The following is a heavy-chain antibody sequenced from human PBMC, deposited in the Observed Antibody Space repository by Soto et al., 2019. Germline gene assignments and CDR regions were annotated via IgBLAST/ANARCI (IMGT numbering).Heavy chain of an antibody. CDR3: ANGGTSSGPYYYGLDV. CDR1: GFTFSAYA. Sequence: EVQLLESGGGLVQPGGSLRLSCAASGFTFSAYAMSWVRQAPGKGLQWVSAISGGGGDTYYADSVKGRFTISRDNSKNTLYLLMHSLRAEDTAVYYCANGGTSSGPYYYGLDVWGQGTTVTVSS. J-gene: IGHJ6*01. D-gene: IGHD6-19*01. CDR2: ISGGGGDT. V-gene: IGHV3-23*01.